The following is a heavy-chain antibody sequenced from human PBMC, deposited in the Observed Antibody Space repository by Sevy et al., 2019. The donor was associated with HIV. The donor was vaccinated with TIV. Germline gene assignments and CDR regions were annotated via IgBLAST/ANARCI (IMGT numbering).Heavy chain of an antibody. J-gene: IGHJ2*01. CDR3: AREGGLRYFDL. Sequence: GGSLRLSCAASGFTYSDYYMSWIRQAPGRGLEWISYISSRGSTIYYADSVKGRFTISRDKAKNSLFLQMNSLRAEDTAVYYCAREGGLRYFDLWGRGTLVTVSS. CDR1: GFTYSDYY. D-gene: IGHD3-16*01. V-gene: IGHV3-11*01. CDR2: ISSRGSTI.